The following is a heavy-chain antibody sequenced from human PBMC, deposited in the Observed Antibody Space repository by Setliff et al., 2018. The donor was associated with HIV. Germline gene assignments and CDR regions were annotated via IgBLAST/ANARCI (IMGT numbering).Heavy chain of an antibody. CDR1: GYTLSELS. D-gene: IGHD3-10*01. CDR2: FDPENDET. J-gene: IGHJ3*02. V-gene: IGHV1-24*01. CDR3: ARDQNYGSGSYYTNNAFDI. Sequence: GASVKVSCKVSGYTLSELSIHWVRQAPGEGLEWMGGFDPENDETVYAEKFQGRVTMTEDTSTDTAYMALSSLRSEDTAMYYCARDQNYGSGSYYTNNAFDIWGQGTMVTVSS.